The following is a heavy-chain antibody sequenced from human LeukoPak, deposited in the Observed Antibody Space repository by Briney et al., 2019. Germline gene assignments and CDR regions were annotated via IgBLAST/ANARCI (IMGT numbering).Heavy chain of an antibody. CDR1: GFIFSSYW. D-gene: IGHD3-22*01. Sequence: RTGGSLRLSCAASGFIFSSYWMHWVRQAPGNGLVWVSRIKSDGKTNYADSVKGRFTISRDNAKNTVSLQMNSLRAEDTGVYYCARAPSEIGGYYPEYFRHWGQGTLVTVSS. V-gene: IGHV3-74*01. CDR3: ARAPSEIGGYYPEYFRH. J-gene: IGHJ1*01. CDR2: IKSDGKT.